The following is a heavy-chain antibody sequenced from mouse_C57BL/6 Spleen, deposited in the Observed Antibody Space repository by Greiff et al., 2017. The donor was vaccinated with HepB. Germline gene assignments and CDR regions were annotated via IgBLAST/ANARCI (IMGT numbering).Heavy chain of an antibody. Sequence: QVQLQQPGAELVRPGSSVKLSCKASGYTFTSYWMHWVKQRPIQGLEWIGNIDPSDSETHYNQKFKDKATLTVDKSSSTAYMQLSSLTSEDSAVYYCALYYDYDEGNAYWGQGTLVTVSA. CDR3: ALYYDYDEGNAY. CDR2: IDPSDSET. CDR1: GYTFTSYW. J-gene: IGHJ3*01. D-gene: IGHD2-4*01. V-gene: IGHV1-52*01.